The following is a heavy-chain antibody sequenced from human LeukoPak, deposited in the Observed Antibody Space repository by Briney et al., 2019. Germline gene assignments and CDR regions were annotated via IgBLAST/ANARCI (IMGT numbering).Heavy chain of an antibody. CDR3: ARRSGIAVAGAFDY. J-gene: IGHJ4*02. CDR1: GFTFSNYG. Sequence: GGSLRLSCAASGFTFSNYGLSWVRQAPGKGLEWVSLIYSGGSTYQADSVKGRFTISRDNSKNTLYLQMNSLRAEDTAVYYCARRSGIAVAGAFDYWGQGTLVTVSS. D-gene: IGHD6-19*01. CDR2: IYSGGST. V-gene: IGHV3-23*03.